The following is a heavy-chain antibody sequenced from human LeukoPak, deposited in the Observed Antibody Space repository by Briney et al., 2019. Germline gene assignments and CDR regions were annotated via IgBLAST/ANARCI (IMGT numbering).Heavy chain of an antibody. V-gene: IGHV3-21*01. CDR1: GFTFSSYS. CDR2: ISSSSSSYI. Sequence: GRSLRLSCAASGFTFSSYSMNWVRQAPGKGLEWVSSISSSSSSYIYYADSVKGRFTISRDNAKNSLYLQMNSLRAEDTAVYYCARDRPNHYGALEDWGQGTLVTVSS. J-gene: IGHJ4*02. D-gene: IGHD4-17*01. CDR3: ARDRPNHYGALED.